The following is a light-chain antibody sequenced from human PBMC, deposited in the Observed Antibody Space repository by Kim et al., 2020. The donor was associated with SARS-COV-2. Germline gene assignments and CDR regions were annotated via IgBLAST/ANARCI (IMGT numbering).Light chain of an antibody. V-gene: IGLV1-51*01. Sequence: QSVLTQPPSVSAAPGQRVTISCSGSSSNIGDNYVTWSQQLPGTAPQLLIYDHNKRPSGIPDRFSGSKSGTPATLGITGLQTGDEADYYCGTWDSSLSAWVFGGGTQLTVL. CDR3: GTWDSSLSAWV. CDR1: SSNIGDNY. J-gene: IGLJ3*02. CDR2: DHN.